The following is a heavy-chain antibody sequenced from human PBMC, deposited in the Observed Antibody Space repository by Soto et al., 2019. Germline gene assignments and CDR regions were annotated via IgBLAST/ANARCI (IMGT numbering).Heavy chain of an antibody. D-gene: IGHD3-22*01. CDR2: FDPEDGET. Sequence: ASVKVSCKVSGYTLTELSMHWVRQAPGKGLEWMGGFDPEDGETIYAQKFQGRVTMTEDTSTDTAYMELSSLRSEDTAVYYCATGVCYYDSSGYCVTFFDYWGQGTLVTVS. V-gene: IGHV1-24*01. J-gene: IGHJ4*02. CDR1: GYTLTELS. CDR3: ATGVCYYDSSGYCVTFFDY.